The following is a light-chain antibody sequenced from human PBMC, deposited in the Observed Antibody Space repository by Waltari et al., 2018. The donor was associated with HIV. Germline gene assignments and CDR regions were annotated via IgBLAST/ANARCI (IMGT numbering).Light chain of an antibody. J-gene: IGLJ3*02. Sequence: QSVLTQPPSASGHPGQRVTISCSGRSSNIGSTYVYWYQHLPGTTPKLLIYVNNHRPAGVPDRFSGSKSGTATSLAISGLRSEDEADDYCAAWDDSLSAPVFGGGTKLTVL. CDR1: SSNIGSTY. CDR2: VNN. CDR3: AAWDDSLSAPV. V-gene: IGLV1-47*01.